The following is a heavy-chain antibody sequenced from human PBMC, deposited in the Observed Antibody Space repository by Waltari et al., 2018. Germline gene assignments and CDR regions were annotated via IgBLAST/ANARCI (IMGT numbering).Heavy chain of an antibody. J-gene: IGHJ4*02. CDR1: GFSFSKHA. V-gene: IGHV3-23*04. D-gene: IGHD2-21*01. CDR2: IDHTGRVT. CDR3: ARGLAQGHFDY. Sequence: EVQLVESGGGLVQPGGSLRLSCVASGFSFSKHAMGWARQAPGKGLQWDSAIDHTGRVTYYADSVRGRFTVSRDNSRNTLSLQMDSLRAEDTAVYYCARGLAQGHFDYWGQGTLVTVSS.